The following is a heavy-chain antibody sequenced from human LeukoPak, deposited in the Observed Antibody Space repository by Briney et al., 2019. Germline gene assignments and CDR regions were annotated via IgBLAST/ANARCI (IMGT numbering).Heavy chain of an antibody. D-gene: IGHD3-22*01. CDR2: IYTSGST. Sequence: PSETLSLTCTVSGGSISSYYWSWIRQPPGKGLEWIGYIYTSGSTNYNPSLKSRVTISVDTSKNQSSLKLSSVTAADTAVYYCARHTPYYYDSSGYYYKDAFDIWGQGTMVTVSS. J-gene: IGHJ3*02. CDR1: GGSISSYY. CDR3: ARHTPYYYDSSGYYYKDAFDI. V-gene: IGHV4-4*09.